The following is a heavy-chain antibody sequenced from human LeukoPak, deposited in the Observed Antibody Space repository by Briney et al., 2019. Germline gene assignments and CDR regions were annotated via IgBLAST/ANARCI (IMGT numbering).Heavy chain of an antibody. D-gene: IGHD5-12*01. Sequence: PSETLSLTCTVSGGSISSSSYYWGWLRQPPGKGLEWIGSIYYSGSTYYNPSLKSRVTISVDTSKNQFSLKLSSVTAADTAVYYCARRGAGYVLSWGQGTLVTVSS. J-gene: IGHJ5*02. CDR3: ARRGAGYVLS. CDR2: IYYSGST. V-gene: IGHV4-39*01. CDR1: GGSISSSSYY.